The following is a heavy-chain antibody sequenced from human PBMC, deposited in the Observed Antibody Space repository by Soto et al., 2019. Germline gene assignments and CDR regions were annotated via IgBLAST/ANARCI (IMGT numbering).Heavy chain of an antibody. D-gene: IGHD6-13*01. CDR2: IHYTGNT. Sequence: SETLSLTCTVSGGSISSISYYWGWIRQPPGKGLEYIGNIHYTGNTFYNASLKSRVTISVDTSKNQVSLKLRSVTAADTAVYYCARQVIAAAGTGYYQHWGQGAPVTISS. CDR3: ARQVIAAAGTGYYQH. CDR1: GGSISSISYY. V-gene: IGHV4-39*01. J-gene: IGHJ1*01.